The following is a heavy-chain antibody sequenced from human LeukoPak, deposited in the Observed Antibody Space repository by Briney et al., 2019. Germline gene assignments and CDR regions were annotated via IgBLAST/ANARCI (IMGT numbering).Heavy chain of an antibody. J-gene: IGHJ3*01. CDR3: TTGLLWFGELLEDAFDV. Sequence: ASVKVSCKVSGYTLTELSMHWVRQAPGKGLEWMGGFDPEDGETIYAQKFQGRVTMTNDTSTDTAYMELSSLRSEDTAVYYCTTGLLWFGELLEDAFDVWGQGTRVTVSS. CDR2: FDPEDGET. D-gene: IGHD3-10*01. V-gene: IGHV1-24*01. CDR1: GYTLTELS.